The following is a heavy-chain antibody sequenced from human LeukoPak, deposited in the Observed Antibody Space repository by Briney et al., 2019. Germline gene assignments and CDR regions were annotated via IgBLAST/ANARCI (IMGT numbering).Heavy chain of an antibody. CDR1: VYTFTGYY. V-gene: IGHV1-2*02. Sequence: ASVEVSCKASVYTFTGYYMHWVRQAPGQGLEWMGWINPNSGGTNYAQKFQGRVTMTRDTSISTAYMELSRLRSDDTAVYYCARVVTMVRGVQVGDYWGQGTLVTVSS. CDR3: ARVVTMVRGVQVGDY. D-gene: IGHD3-10*01. J-gene: IGHJ4*02. CDR2: INPNSGGT.